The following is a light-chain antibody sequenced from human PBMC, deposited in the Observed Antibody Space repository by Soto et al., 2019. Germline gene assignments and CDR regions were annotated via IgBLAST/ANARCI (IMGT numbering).Light chain of an antibody. J-gene: IGKJ1*01. Sequence: DVVMTQSPLSLPVTLGQPASISCRSSRSLVYSDGNAYLNWFQQRPGQSPRRLIYKASNRDSGGPGRFSGSGSGTDFTLQINRVEAEDVGVSYCMQATHGPPTVGRGTRVEIK. CDR2: KAS. V-gene: IGKV2-30*01. CDR1: RSLVYSDGNAY. CDR3: MQATHGPPT.